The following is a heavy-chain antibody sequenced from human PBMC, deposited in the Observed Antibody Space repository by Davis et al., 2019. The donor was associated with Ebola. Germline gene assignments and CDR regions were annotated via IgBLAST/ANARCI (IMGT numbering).Heavy chain of an antibody. CDR1: GFNFGEYA. Sequence: PGGSLRLSCTASGFNFGEYALTWVRQTPRKGLEWVGFIRNKAYGGTTEYAASVKGRFTIPRDDSGNIAYLQMNSLKIEDTAVYYCARESGGGIDYWGQGTLVTVSS. V-gene: IGHV3-49*04. D-gene: IGHD1-26*01. J-gene: IGHJ4*02. CDR3: ARESGGGIDY. CDR2: IRNKAYGGTT.